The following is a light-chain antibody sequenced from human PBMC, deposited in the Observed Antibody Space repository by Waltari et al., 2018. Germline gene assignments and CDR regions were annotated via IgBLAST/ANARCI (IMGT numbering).Light chain of an antibody. Sequence: QSVLTQPPSLSGTPGQRVPISCSRSSSNIGPPYVFLYQPFPGRAPNLLIYLDDHRPSGVPDRFSASKSGSSASLTISGLRPEDEADYHCAGWDDSLTGVVFGGGTKLTV. CDR2: LDD. CDR1: SSNIGPPY. CDR3: AGWDDSLTGVV. V-gene: IGLV1-47*01. J-gene: IGLJ2*01.